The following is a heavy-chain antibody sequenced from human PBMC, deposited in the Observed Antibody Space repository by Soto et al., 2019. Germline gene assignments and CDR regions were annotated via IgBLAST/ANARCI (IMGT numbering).Heavy chain of an antibody. J-gene: IGHJ6*02. D-gene: IGHD6-13*01. V-gene: IGHV1-18*01. CDR1: GYTFINDG. CDR2: ISAYNGDK. Sequence: ASVNVSCKASGYTFINDGVGWVRQAPGQGLEWMGWISAYNGDKKYAQNVQGRVTLTTDTSTRTAYMEMRTLRSDDTAAYYCARDGPHIPAVGDVWG. CDR3: ARDGPHIPAVGDV.